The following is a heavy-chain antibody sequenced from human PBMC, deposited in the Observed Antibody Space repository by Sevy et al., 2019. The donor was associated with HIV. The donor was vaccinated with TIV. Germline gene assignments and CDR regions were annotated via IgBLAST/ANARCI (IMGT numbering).Heavy chain of an antibody. Sequence: GGSLRLSCAASGFTFSSHGMHWVRQAPGKGLEWVAVMSYDGSYKSYGDSVKGRFTISRDDSKNTLYLQMNSLRPEDTAMYYCARDSGYSINCYPAYWGQGTLVTVSS. CDR3: ARDSGYSINCYPAY. CDR1: GFTFSSHG. CDR2: MSYDGSYK. V-gene: IGHV3-30*03. D-gene: IGHD5-12*01. J-gene: IGHJ4*02.